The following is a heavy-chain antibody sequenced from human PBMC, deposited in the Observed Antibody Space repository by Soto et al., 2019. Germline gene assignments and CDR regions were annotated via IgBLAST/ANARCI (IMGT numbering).Heavy chain of an antibody. Sequence: GGSLRLSCASSGFTFSTYTMNWVRQAPGKGLEWVSSINGRGNYIYYAESVKGRFTISRDNAKNSLYLQMDRLRAEDTALYYCVREDGKVGPNSDFHYWGLGAMLTVSS. V-gene: IGHV3-21*01. CDR1: GFTFSTYT. CDR3: VREDGKVGPNSDFHY. J-gene: IGHJ4*02. D-gene: IGHD1-26*01. CDR2: INGRGNYI.